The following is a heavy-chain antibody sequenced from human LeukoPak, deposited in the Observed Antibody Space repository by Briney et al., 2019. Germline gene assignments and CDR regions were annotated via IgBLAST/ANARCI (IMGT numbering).Heavy chain of an antibody. CDR1: GFTFSSYA. CDR2: ISYDGSNK. Sequence: GRSLRLSCAASGFTFSSYAMHWVRQAPGKGLEWVAVISYDGSNKYYADSVKGRFTISRDNSKNTLYLQMNSLRAEDTAVYYCARRYSSSSGDYWGQGTLVTVSS. V-gene: IGHV3-30*04. D-gene: IGHD6-6*01. J-gene: IGHJ4*02. CDR3: ARRYSSSSGDY.